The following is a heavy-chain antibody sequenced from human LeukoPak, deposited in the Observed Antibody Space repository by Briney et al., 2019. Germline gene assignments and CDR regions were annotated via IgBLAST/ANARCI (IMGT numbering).Heavy chain of an antibody. CDR1: GYTLTELS. D-gene: IGHD3-22*01. CDR2: FDPEDGET. V-gene: IGHV1-24*01. CDR3: ARAIYDSSGYYYNPLDAFDI. Sequence: ASVKVSCKVSGYTLTELSMHWVRQAPGKGLEWMGGFDPEDGETIYAQKFQGRVTMTEDTSTDTAYMELSSLGSEDTAVYYCARAIYDSSGYYYNPLDAFDIWGQGTMVTVSS. J-gene: IGHJ3*02.